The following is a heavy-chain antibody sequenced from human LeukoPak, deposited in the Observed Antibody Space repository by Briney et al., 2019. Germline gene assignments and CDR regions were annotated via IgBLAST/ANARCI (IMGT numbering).Heavy chain of an antibody. CDR2: IYYSGST. D-gene: IGHD3-9*01. CDR3: ARLGHYDT. Sequence: PSETLSLTCTVSGGSISSYYWGWIRQPPGKGLEWIGSIYYSGSTYYNPSLKSRVTISVDTSKNQSSLKLSSVTAADTAVYYCARLGHYDTWGEGTLVTVSS. V-gene: IGHV4-39*07. CDR1: GGSISSYY. J-gene: IGHJ4*02.